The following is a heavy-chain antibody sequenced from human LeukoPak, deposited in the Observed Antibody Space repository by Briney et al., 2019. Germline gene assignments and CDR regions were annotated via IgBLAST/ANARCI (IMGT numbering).Heavy chain of an antibody. CDR1: GYTFTGYY. J-gene: IGHJ1*01. Sequence: ASVKVSCKASGYTFTGYYMHWVRQAPGQGLEWMGWINPNSGGTNYAQKFQGWVTMTRDTSISTAYMELSRLRSDDTAVYYCARGSRPDSSSWYQWSEYFQHWGQGTLVTVSS. CDR3: ARGSRPDSSSWYQWSEYFQH. D-gene: IGHD6-13*01. CDR2: INPNSGGT. V-gene: IGHV1-2*04.